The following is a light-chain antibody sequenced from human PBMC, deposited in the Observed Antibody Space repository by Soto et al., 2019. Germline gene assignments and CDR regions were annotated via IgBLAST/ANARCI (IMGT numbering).Light chain of an antibody. J-gene: IGKJ1*01. V-gene: IGKV3-20*01. CDR3: QQYGSSRWT. CDR1: QSVSSSY. CDR2: GAF. Sequence: EIVLTQSPGTLSLSPGERATLSRRASQSVSSSYLAWYQQKPGQAPRLLIYGAFSRATGIPDRFSGSGSGTDFTLTISRLEPEDFAVHYCQQYGSSRWTFGQGTKVDIX.